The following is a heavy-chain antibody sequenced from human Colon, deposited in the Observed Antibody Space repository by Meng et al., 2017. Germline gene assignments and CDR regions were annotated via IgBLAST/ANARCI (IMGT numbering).Heavy chain of an antibody. V-gene: IGHV4-4*02. CDR2: SYHSGST. Sequence: QVQLQESGPGPVKPSATLVLTCAVSGISISSAIYWRWVRQPPGKGLEWIGESYHSGSTNYNASLKSRVTISVDKSKNQFSLILTSVTAADTTVYYCASSSGWWRLDSWGQGTLVTVSS. CDR1: GISISSAIY. CDR3: ASSSGWWRLDS. D-gene: IGHD6-19*01. J-gene: IGHJ4*02.